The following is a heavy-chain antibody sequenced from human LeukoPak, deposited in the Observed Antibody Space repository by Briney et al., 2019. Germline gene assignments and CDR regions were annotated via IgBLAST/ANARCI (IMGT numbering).Heavy chain of an antibody. V-gene: IGHV3-53*01. CDR1: GFTVSSNY. J-gene: IGHJ4*02. Sequence: GGSLRLSCAASGFTVSSNYMSWVRQAPGKGLEWVSVIYSGGSTYYADSVKGRFTISRDNSKNTLYLQMNSLRAEDTAVYYCARGQWGLGSCCYYWGQGTLVTVSS. CDR2: IYSGGST. D-gene: IGHD2-15*01. CDR3: ARGQWGLGSCCYY.